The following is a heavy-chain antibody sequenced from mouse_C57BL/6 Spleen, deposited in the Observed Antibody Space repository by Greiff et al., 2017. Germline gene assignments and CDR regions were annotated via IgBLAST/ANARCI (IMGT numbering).Heavy chain of an antibody. V-gene: IGHV1-20*01. CDR3: ARYDYDEGGDY. D-gene: IGHD2-4*01. J-gene: IGHJ2*01. Sequence: EVQLQQSGPELVKPGDSVKISCKASGYSFTGYFMNWVMQSHGKSLEWIGRINPYNGDTFYNQKFKGKATLTVDKSSSTAHMELRSLTSEDSAVCYCARYDYDEGGDYWGQGTTLTVSS. CDR2: INPYNGDT. CDR1: GYSFTGYF.